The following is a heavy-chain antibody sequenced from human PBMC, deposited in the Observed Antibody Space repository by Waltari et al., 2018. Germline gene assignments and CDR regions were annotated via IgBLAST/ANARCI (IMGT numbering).Heavy chain of an antibody. Sequence: QVQLVESGGGVVQPGRSLRLSCAASGFTFSSYGMHWVRQAPGKGLEWVAVISYDGSNKYYADSVKGRFTISSDNSKNTLYLQMNSLGAEDTAVYYCAKAGSGSYYYYYYMDVWGKGTTVTVSS. CDR2: ISYDGSNK. CDR1: GFTFSSYG. CDR3: AKAGSGSYYYYYYMDV. J-gene: IGHJ6*03. D-gene: IGHD3-10*01. V-gene: IGHV3-30*18.